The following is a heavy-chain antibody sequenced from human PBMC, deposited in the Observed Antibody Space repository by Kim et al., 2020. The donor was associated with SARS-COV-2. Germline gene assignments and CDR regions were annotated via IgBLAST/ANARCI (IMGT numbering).Heavy chain of an antibody. CDR2: ISGSGGST. V-gene: IGHV3-23*01. J-gene: IGHJ4*02. Sequence: GGSLRLSCAASGFTFSSYAMSWVRQAPGKGLEWVSAISGSGGSTYYADSVKGRFTISRDNSKNTLYLQMNSLRAEDTAVYYCAKDGLWFGELCYYFDYWGQGTLVTVSS. CDR3: AKDGLWFGELCYYFDY. CDR1: GFTFSSYA. D-gene: IGHD3-10*01.